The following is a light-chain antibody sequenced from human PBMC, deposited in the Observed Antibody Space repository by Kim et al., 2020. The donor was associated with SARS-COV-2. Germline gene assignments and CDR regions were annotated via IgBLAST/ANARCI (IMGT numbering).Light chain of an antibody. J-gene: IGLJ1*01. Sequence: GQSITISCTGTSSDVGGFNYVSWYQQHPGKAPKLLIYDVNTRPLGVSSRFSGSKSGNTASLTISGLQAEDEADYHCSSYTTSISYVFGTGTKVTVL. CDR1: SSDVGGFNY. V-gene: IGLV2-14*04. CDR3: SSYTTSISYV. CDR2: DVN.